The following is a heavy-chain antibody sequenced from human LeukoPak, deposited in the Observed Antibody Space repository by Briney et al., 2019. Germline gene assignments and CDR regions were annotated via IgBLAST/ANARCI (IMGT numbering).Heavy chain of an antibody. CDR3: ARDGGIGWVDFDY. V-gene: IGHV3-30*04. CDR2: ISNDESKK. J-gene: IGHJ4*02. Sequence: GGSLRLSCAASGFTFSSYAMSWVRQAPGKGLEWVTVISNDESKKFYADSVKGRFTVSRDNPKNTLYLQVNSLRAEDTAVYYCARDGGIGWVDFDYWGQGTLVTVSS. CDR1: GFTFSSYA. D-gene: IGHD6-19*01.